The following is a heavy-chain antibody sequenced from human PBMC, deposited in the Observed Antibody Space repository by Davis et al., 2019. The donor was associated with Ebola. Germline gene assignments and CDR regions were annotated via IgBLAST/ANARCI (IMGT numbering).Heavy chain of an antibody. CDR1: GGTLSRYT. CDR3: ATSRDGYTPDDY. Sequence: SVKVSCKASGGTLSRYTISWVRQAPGQGLEWMGGIIPIIGTANNAQKFQGRVTITADESTSTAYMELSSLRNEDTAVYYCATSRDGYTPDDYWGQGTLVTVSS. CDR2: IIPIIGTA. D-gene: IGHD5-24*01. J-gene: IGHJ4*02. V-gene: IGHV1-69*13.